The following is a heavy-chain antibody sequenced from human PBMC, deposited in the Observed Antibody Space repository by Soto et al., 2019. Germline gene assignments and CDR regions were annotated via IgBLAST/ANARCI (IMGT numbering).Heavy chain of an antibody. J-gene: IGHJ5*02. V-gene: IGHV4-31*03. Sequence: QVQLQESGPGLMKPSQNLSLTCTVSGVSIGCVGYYWSWLRLDPGQGLEWIGYIYYGGSTYDNPSHKSGVTIPADTSKNQCSLNLNSVTGADTAVYHCARSVFPWGQGTLVTVSS. CDR2: IYYGGST. CDR3: ARSVFP. CDR1: GVSIGCVGYY.